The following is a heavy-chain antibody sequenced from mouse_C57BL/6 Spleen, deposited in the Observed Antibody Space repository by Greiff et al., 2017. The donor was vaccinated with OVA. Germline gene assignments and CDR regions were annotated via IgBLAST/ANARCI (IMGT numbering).Heavy chain of an antibody. CDR1: GFTFSSYG. J-gene: IGHJ2*01. CDR3: ARHGVLSYYFDY. V-gene: IGHV5-6*01. CDR2: ISSGGSYT. D-gene: IGHD5-1*01. Sequence: EVKLMESGGDLVKPRGSLKLSCAASGFTFSSYGMSWVRQTPDKRLEWVATISSGGSYTYYPDSVKGRFTISRDNAKNTLYLQMSSLKSEDTAMYYCARHGVLSYYFDYWGQGTTLTVSS.